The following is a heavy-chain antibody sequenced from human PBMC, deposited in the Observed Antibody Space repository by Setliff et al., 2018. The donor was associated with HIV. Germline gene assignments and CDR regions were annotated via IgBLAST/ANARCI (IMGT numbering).Heavy chain of an antibody. CDR3: ARQGGYSGYGFYYYYYYMDV. Sequence: PSETLSLTCTVSGGSISSNSYYWGWIRQPPGKGLEWIGSIYYSGSTYYNPSLKSRVTLSVDTSKNQFSLKLSSVTAADTAVYYCARQGGYSGYGFYYYYYYMDVWGPGTTVTVSS. V-gene: IGHV4-39*01. CDR1: GGSISSNSYY. CDR2: IYYSGST. D-gene: IGHD5-12*01. J-gene: IGHJ6*03.